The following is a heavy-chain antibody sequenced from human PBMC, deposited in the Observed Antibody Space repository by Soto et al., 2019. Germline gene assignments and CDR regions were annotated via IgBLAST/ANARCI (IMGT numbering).Heavy chain of an antibody. J-gene: IGHJ5*02. CDR3: TTLGFDP. V-gene: IGHV3-15*01. Sequence: SGGSLRLSCAASGSTFSNAWMSWVRQAPGKGLEWVGRVKSKSNGGTTDHAASVKGRFTISRDDSKNTLYLQMNSLKTEDTAVYYCTTLGFDPWGQGTLVTVSS. CDR1: GSTFSNAW. CDR2: VKSKSNGGTT.